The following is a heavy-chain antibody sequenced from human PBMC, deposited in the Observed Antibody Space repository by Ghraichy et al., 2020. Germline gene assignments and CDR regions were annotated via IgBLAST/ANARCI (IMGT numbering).Heavy chain of an antibody. CDR1: GFTFSDYS. J-gene: IGHJ4*02. V-gene: IGHV3-48*01. D-gene: IGHD3-22*01. CDR2: ISSTSSSI. Sequence: GGSLRLSCAASGFTFSDYSMTWVRQAPGKGPEWVSYISSTSSSIYYADSVQGRFTISRDNAKNSLYLQMNSLRAEDTAVYYCARGGERYHYDSSGYYYDLWGQGILVTVSS. CDR3: ARGGERYHYDSSGYYYDL.